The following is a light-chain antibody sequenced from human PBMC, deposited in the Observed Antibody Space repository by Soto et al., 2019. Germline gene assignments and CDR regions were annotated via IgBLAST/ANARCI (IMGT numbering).Light chain of an antibody. CDR3: QQYNNWPRA. V-gene: IGKV3-15*01. J-gene: IGKJ1*01. CDR2: GAS. Sequence: EILLTQSPDTLSVSAPERVCLXTPSSRSISRYLAWYQHQPGKAPKLLIYGASTMATGIPARFSGSGSGTEFTLTISSLQSEDFAVYYCQQYNNWPRAFGQGTKVDIK. CDR1: RSISRY.